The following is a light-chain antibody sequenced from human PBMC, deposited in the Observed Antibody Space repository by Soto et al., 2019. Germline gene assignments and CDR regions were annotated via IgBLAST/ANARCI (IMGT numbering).Light chain of an antibody. V-gene: IGKV1-5*01. CDR3: QQYENFSGT. CDR2: DAS. CDR1: QSVSGW. J-gene: IGKJ1*01. Sequence: DIHLTQSPSTLSASVGDTAPVTCRASQSVSGWLAWYQQKPGDAPKLLIYDASALPRGVPSRFSGSGSGTKFTLTIASLQPDDFATYYCQQYENFSGTFGPGTKVDIK.